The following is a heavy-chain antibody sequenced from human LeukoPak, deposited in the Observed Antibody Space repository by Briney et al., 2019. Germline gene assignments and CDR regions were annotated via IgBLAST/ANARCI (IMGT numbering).Heavy chain of an antibody. D-gene: IGHD6-19*01. J-gene: IGHJ4*02. Sequence: SETLSLTCNVSGASVSSGSYYWSWIRQPPGKELEWIGYIYYSGSTYYNPSLKSRVTISVDTSKNQFSLKLSSVTAADTAVYYCARHGPVAGTFLFDYWGQGTLVTVSS. CDR2: IYYSGST. V-gene: IGHV4-39*01. CDR1: GASVSSGSYY. CDR3: ARHGPVAGTFLFDY.